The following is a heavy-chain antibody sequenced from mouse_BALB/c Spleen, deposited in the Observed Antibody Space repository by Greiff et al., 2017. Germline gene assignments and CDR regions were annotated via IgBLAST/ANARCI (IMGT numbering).Heavy chain of an antibody. CDR1: GYTFTSYT. Sequence: QVQLQQSAAELARPGASVKMSCKASGYTFTSYTMHWVKQRPGQGLEWIGYINPSSGYTEYNQKFKDKTTLTADKSSSTAYMQLSSLTSEDSAVYYCARSPGYDYFDYWGQGTTRTVSS. CDR3: ARSPGYDYFDY. CDR2: INPSSGYT. D-gene: IGHD2-2*01. V-gene: IGHV1-4*02. J-gene: IGHJ2*01.